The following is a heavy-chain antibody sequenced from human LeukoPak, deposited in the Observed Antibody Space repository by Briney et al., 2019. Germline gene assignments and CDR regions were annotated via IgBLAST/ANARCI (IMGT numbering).Heavy chain of an antibody. D-gene: IGHD6-13*01. CDR1: GFTFSTYW. CDR3: TRQQLAAFDI. V-gene: IGHV3-74*01. CDR2: INSDGSST. Sequence: GGSLRLSCAASGFTFSTYWMHWVRQAPGTGLVWVSRINSDGSSTTYADSVKGRFTISRDNAKNTLSLQMNSLRAEDTAVYYCTRQQLAAFDIWGPGTMVTVSS. J-gene: IGHJ3*02.